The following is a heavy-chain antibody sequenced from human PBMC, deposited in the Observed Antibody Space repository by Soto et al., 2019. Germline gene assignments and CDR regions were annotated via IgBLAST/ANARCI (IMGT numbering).Heavy chain of an antibody. D-gene: IGHD1-26*01. J-gene: IGHJ5*02. V-gene: IGHV1-2*02. Sequence: ASVKVSCKASGYTFTGYYKHWVRQAPGQGLEWMGWINPNSGGTNYAQKFQGRVTMTRDTSISTAYMELSRLRSDDTAVYYCAREGLVGNWFDPWGQGTLVTVSS. CDR3: AREGLVGNWFDP. CDR1: GYTFTGYY. CDR2: INPNSGGT.